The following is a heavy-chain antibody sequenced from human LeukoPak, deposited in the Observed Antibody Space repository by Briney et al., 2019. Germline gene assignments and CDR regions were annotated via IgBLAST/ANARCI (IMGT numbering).Heavy chain of an antibody. CDR2: IYPGDSDT. V-gene: IGHV5-51*01. J-gene: IGHJ4*02. CDR1: GYSFTSYW. D-gene: IGHD3-9*01. CDR3: ARTTYYDILTGYSNTIPYYFDY. Sequence: GESLKISCKGSGYSFTSYWIGWVRQMPGKGLEWMGIIYPGDSDTRYSPSFQGQVTISADKSISTAYLQWSSLKASDTAMYYCARTTYYDILTGYSNTIPYYFDYWGQGTLVTVSS.